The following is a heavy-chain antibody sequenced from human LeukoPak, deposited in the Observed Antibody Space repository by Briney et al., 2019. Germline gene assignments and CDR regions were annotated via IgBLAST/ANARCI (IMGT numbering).Heavy chain of an antibody. Sequence: GGSLRLSCAASGFIFSSYAMSWVRQAPGKGLEWVSAIGGGGGGTFYADSVKGRFTISRDNSKNTLYLQMISLRADDTAVYYCAKGDYMVDYWGRGTLVTVSS. D-gene: IGHD4-11*01. J-gene: IGHJ4*02. CDR3: AKGDYMVDY. CDR2: IGGGGGGT. V-gene: IGHV3-23*01. CDR1: GFIFSSYA.